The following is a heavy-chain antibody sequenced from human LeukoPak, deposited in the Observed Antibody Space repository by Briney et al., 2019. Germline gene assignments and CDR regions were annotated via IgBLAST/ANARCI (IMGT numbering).Heavy chain of an antibody. D-gene: IGHD5-18*01. J-gene: IGHJ1*01. V-gene: IGHV1-2*02. CDR2: INPNSGT. CDR3: AKDTGNFNLGEH. Sequence: ASVKVSCKASGYTFTGYYMHWVRQAPGQGLEWMGWINPNSGTNYAQKFQGRVTMTRDTSISTAYMELSRLRSDDTAVYYCAKDTGNFNLGEHWGQGTQVTVSS. CDR1: GYTFTGYY.